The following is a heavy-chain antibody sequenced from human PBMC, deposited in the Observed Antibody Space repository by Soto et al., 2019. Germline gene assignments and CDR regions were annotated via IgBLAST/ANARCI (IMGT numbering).Heavy chain of an antibody. V-gene: IGHV3-23*01. D-gene: IGHD6-6*01. J-gene: IGHJ4*02. CDR1: GFTFSSYA. CDR2: ITATGGGL. CDR3: ARIEYTASPSPFDY. Sequence: EVHLLESGGGLVQPGGSLRLSCAASGFTFSSYAMSWVRQAPGKGLEWVSSITATGGGLYYADSVKGRFTISRDNSKNTLYLQMNSLRVEDTAVYYCARIEYTASPSPFDYWGQVTLVTVSS.